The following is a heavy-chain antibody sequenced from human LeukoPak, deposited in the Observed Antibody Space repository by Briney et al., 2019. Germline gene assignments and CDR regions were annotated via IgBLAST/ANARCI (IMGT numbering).Heavy chain of an antibody. CDR3: ARRDRDGYNLGAFDI. V-gene: IGHV1-69*05. CDR1: GGTFSSYA. Sequence: SVKVSCKASGGTFSSYAISWVRQAPGQGLEWMGGIIPILGTANYAQKFQGRVTITTDESTSTAYMELSSLRSEDTAVYYCARRDRDGYNLGAFDIWGQGTMVTVSS. J-gene: IGHJ3*02. D-gene: IGHD5-24*01. CDR2: IIPILGTA.